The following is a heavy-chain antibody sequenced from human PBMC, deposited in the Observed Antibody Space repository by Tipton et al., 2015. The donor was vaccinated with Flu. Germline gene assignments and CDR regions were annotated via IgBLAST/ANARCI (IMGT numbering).Heavy chain of an antibody. CDR2: IYYSGST. Sequence: TLSLTCTVSGGSISSGGYYWSWIRQHPGKGLEWIGYIYYSGSTYYNPSLKSRVIISVDTSKNQFSLKLSSVTAADTAVYYCASYDHRHIYSSSWAGARRAFDIWGQGTMVTVSS. J-gene: IGHJ3*02. CDR1: GGSISSGGYY. CDR3: ASYDHRHIYSSSWAGARRAFDI. D-gene: IGHD6-13*01. V-gene: IGHV4-31*03.